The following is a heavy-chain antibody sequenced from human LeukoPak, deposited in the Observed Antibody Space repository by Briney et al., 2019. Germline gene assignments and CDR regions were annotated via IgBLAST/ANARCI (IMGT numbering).Heavy chain of an antibody. V-gene: IGHV3-30*14. CDR3: AKDLYGGGSYPFDY. CDR2: ISYDGSNK. CDR1: GFTFSSYA. J-gene: IGHJ4*02. Sequence: PGGSLRLSCAASGFTFSSYAIHWVRQAPGKGLEWVAVISYDGSNKYYADSVKGRFTISRDNSKNTLYLQMNSLRAEDTAVYYCAKDLYGGGSYPFDYWGQGTLVTVSS. D-gene: IGHD2-15*01.